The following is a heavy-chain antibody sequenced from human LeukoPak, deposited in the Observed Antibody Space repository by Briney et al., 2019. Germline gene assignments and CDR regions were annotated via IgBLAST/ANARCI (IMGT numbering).Heavy chain of an antibody. CDR3: AKLGYSNYADDAFDI. V-gene: IGHV3-7*03. J-gene: IGHJ3*02. CDR2: IKQDGSEK. D-gene: IGHD4-11*01. CDR1: GFTFSSYR. Sequence: GGSLRLSCAASGFTFSSYRMNWVRQAPGKGLEWVANIKQDGSEKYYVDSVKGRFTISRDNSKNTLYLQMNSLRAEDTAVYYCAKLGYSNYADDAFDIWGQGTMVTVSS.